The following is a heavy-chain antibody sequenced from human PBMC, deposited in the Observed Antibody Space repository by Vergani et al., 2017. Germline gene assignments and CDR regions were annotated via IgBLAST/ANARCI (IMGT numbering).Heavy chain of an antibody. CDR2: IIPILGIA. V-gene: IGHV1-69*02. CDR1: GGTFSSYT. CDR3: ARAAGRVYCSGGSCYSGNYYYGMDV. J-gene: IGHJ6*02. Sequence: QVQLVQSGAEVKKPGSSVKVSCKASGGTFSSYTISWVRQAPGQGLEWMGRIIPILGIANYAQKLQGRVTITADKSTSTAYMELSSLRSEDTAVYYCARAAGRVYCSGGSCYSGNYYYGMDVWGQGTTVTVSS. D-gene: IGHD2-15*01.